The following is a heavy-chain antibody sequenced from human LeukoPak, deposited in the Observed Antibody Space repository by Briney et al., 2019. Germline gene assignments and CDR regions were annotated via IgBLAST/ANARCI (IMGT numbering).Heavy chain of an antibody. J-gene: IGHJ6*03. D-gene: IGHD3-16*01. CDR2: INHSGST. CDR1: GGSYNGYY. Sequence: SENLSLTRPVHGGSYNGYYLKWIRQPPGKGPEWIGEINHSGSTNYNPSLKSRVTISVDTAKNQFSLKLRSVTAADTAVYYCARRLWYYYMDGWGKGTTGTIS. CDR3: ARRLWYYYMDG. V-gene: IGHV4-34*01.